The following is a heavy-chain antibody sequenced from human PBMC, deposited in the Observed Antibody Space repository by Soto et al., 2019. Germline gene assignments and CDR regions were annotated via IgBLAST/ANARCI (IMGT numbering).Heavy chain of an antibody. V-gene: IGHV5-51*01. D-gene: IGHD6-6*01. J-gene: IGHJ6*02. CDR2: IYPGDSDT. CDR3: ARTRSFTLGFYYDGMDV. CDR1: GYSFASYW. Sequence: PGESLKISCQGSGYSFASYWIGWVRQMPGKDLEWMGIIYPGDSDTRYSPSFQGQVTISVDKSLRTAYLQWTSLKASDTALYYCARTRSFTLGFYYDGMDVRGQGTTVTVSS.